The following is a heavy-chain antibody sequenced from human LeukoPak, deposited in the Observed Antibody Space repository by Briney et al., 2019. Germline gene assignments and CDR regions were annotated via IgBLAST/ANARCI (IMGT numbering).Heavy chain of an antibody. J-gene: IGHJ4*02. CDR2: INHSGST. D-gene: IGHD5-24*01. Sequence: SETLSLTCAVYGGSFSGYYWSWIRQPPGKGLEWIGEINHSGSTNYNPSLKSRVTISVDTSKNQFSLKLSSVTAADTAVYYCVRVGDGYNDDYWGQGTLVTVSS. CDR3: VRVGDGYNDDY. V-gene: IGHV4-34*01. CDR1: GGSFSGYY.